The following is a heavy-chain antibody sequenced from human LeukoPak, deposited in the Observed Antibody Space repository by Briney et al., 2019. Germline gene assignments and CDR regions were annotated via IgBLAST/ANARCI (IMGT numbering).Heavy chain of an antibody. J-gene: IGHJ4*02. V-gene: IGHV3-7*03. CDR1: GFTFSSYA. CDR2: IREERGQE. D-gene: IGHD6-13*01. Sequence: GGSLRLSCAASGFTFSSYAMSWVRQAPGKGLEWVANIREERGQEYYVDSVKGRFTISRDNALNSLYLQMNSLRAEDTAIYYCARSIPYGTTWYGRSDYWGQGTLVTVSS. CDR3: ARSIPYGTTWYGRSDY.